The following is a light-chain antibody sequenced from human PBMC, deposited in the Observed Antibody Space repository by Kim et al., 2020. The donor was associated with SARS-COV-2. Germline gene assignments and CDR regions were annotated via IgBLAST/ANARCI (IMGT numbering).Light chain of an antibody. CDR1: QTVVRY. J-gene: IGKJ3*01. CDR2: DTS. CDR3: HQNYRTPFT. V-gene: IGKV1-39*01. Sequence: ASVGDRVTITCRASQTVVRYLSWYQQKPGTAPRLLIYDTSTLRSGVPSRFTGSGSGTDFTLTISSLQPEDFATYYCHQNYRTPFTFGPGTKVDIK.